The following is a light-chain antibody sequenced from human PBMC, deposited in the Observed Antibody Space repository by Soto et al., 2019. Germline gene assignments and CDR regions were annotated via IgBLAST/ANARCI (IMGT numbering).Light chain of an antibody. CDR1: SGDIDNNY. V-gene: IGLV6-57*04. CDR3: HYYDATDQV. Sequence: NFMLTQPHAVSGSPGKTVTLSCTRSSGDIDNNYVQWYQQRPGRAPTTVIYEDNQRPSGVPDRFSGSIAISSTSASLTISGLQTEDDAFCFCHYYDATDQVFGGGTKLTVL. CDR2: EDN. J-gene: IGLJ3*02.